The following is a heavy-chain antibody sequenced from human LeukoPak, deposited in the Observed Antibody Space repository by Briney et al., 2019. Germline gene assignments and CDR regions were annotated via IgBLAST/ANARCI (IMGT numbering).Heavy chain of an antibody. V-gene: IGHV3-7*01. D-gene: IGHD2/OR15-2a*01. CDR3: ARVGAGGGNYFRSYYDR. J-gene: IGHJ4*02. Sequence: GGSLRRSCAASGFTFSSYWMGWFRQAPGRGLEWVANIKEDGSGKNYVDSVKGRFSISRDNAENSLYLQMNSLRVEDTAMYYCARVGAGGGNYFRSYYDRWAQGTLVTVSS. CDR2: IKEDGSGK. CDR1: GFTFSSYW.